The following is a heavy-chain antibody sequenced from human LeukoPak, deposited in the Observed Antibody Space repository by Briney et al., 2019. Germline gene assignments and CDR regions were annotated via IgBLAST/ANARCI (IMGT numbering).Heavy chain of an antibody. CDR1: GFTFSSYG. V-gene: IGHV3-30*18. Sequence: GGSLRLSCAASGFTFSSYGMHWVRQAPGKGLEWVAVISYDGSNKYYADSVKGRFTISRDNSKNTLYLQMNSLRAEDTAVYYCAKGGVTTIYYFDYWGQGTLVTVSS. CDR2: ISYDGSNK. D-gene: IGHD4-17*01. CDR3: AKGGVTTIYYFDY. J-gene: IGHJ4*02.